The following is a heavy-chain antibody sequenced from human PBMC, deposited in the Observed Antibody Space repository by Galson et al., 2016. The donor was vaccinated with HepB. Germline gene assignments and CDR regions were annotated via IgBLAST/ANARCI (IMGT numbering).Heavy chain of an antibody. Sequence: TLSLTCTVSSGAISSGSYSWSWIRQPAGKGLEWIGRVDTSGGTNYKPSLERRVTIALDTSKNQFSLKLTSVTAADTAVYYCARGKFSGYDLGWFDSWGQGTLVTVSS. CDR3: ARGKFSGYDLGWFDS. J-gene: IGHJ5*01. D-gene: IGHD5-12*01. CDR1: SGAISSGSYS. V-gene: IGHV4-61*02. CDR2: VDTSGGT.